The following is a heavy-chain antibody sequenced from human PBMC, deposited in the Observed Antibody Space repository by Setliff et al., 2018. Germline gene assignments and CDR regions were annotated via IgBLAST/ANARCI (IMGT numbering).Heavy chain of an antibody. CDR2: INPTSGGT. CDR1: GYTFTGYH. J-gene: IGHJ4*02. D-gene: IGHD2-15*01. V-gene: IGHV1-2*02. CDR3: ARERASGGNIFDY. Sequence: ASVKVSCKASGYTFTGYHMHWVRQAPGQGLEWMGWINPTSGGTNYAQKFQGRVTMTGDTSISTAYVELSRLTSDDTAVYFCARERASGGNIFDYWGQGTLVTVSS.